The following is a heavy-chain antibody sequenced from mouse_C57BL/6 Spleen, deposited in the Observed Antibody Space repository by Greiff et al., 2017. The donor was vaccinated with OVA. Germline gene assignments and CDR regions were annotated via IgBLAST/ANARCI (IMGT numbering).Heavy chain of an antibody. D-gene: IGHD1-1*01. Sequence: QVQLQQPGAELVKPGASVKLSCKASGYTFTSYWMHWVKQRPGRGLEWIGRIVPNSGGTKYNEKFKSKATLTVDKPASTAYMQLSSLTSEDSAVYYCARDYYGSSYWYFDVWGTGTTVTVSS. V-gene: IGHV1-72*01. CDR2: IVPNSGGT. J-gene: IGHJ1*03. CDR1: GYTFTSYW. CDR3: ARDYYGSSYWYFDV.